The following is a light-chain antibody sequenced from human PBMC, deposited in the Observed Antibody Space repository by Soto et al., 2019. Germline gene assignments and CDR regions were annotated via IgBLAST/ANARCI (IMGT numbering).Light chain of an antibody. CDR3: QRYGYPLIT. J-gene: IGKJ5*01. Sequence: EIVLTQSPATLSLSPGERATLTCRASRSVSSYLAWYQQKPGQAPRLLIDGATTRATVIAGRCSGRWSGTEFNPTISSVQSEDFVVYCWQRYGYPLITFGQGTRLEIK. V-gene: IGKV3-15*01. CDR2: GAT. CDR1: RSVSSY.